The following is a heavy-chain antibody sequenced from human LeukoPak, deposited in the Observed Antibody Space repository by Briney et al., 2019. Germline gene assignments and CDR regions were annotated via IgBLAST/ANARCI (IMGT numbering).Heavy chain of an antibody. J-gene: IGHJ4*02. CDR3: ASSIKAAVLDY. V-gene: IGHV4-34*01. Sequence: PSETLPLTCAVYGGSFSGYYWSWIRQPPGKGLEWIGEINHSGSTNYNPSLKSRVTISVDTSKNRFSLKLSSVTAADTAVYYCASSIKAAVLDYWGQGTLVTVSS. D-gene: IGHD6-13*01. CDR2: INHSGST. CDR1: GGSFSGYY.